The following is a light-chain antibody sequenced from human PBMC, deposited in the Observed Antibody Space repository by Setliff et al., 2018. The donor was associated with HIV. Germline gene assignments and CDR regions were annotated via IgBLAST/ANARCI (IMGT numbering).Light chain of an antibody. CDR1: SSDVGGYNY. J-gene: IGLJ1*01. V-gene: IGLV2-14*01. CDR3: SSFTTTNACDV. CDR2: EVT. Sequence: QSVLTQPASVSGSPGQSITISCTGTSSDVGGYNYVSWYQQHPGKAPKLIIYEVTNRPSGVSYRFSGSKSGNTASLTISGLQAEDEADYYCSSFTTTNACDVFGTGTKVTVL.